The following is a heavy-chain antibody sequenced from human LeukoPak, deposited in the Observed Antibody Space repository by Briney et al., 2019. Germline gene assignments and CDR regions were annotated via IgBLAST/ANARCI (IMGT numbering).Heavy chain of an antibody. J-gene: IGHJ4*02. CDR3: ARDRGSSSWYDDY. D-gene: IGHD6-13*01. Sequence: GGSLRLSCAASGFTFSSYSMNWVRQAPGKGLEWFSYISSSSSTIYYADSVKGRFTISRDNAKNSLYLQMNSLRAEDTSVYYCARDRGSSSWYDDYWGQGTLVTVSS. CDR2: ISSSSSTI. CDR1: GFTFSSYS. V-gene: IGHV3-48*04.